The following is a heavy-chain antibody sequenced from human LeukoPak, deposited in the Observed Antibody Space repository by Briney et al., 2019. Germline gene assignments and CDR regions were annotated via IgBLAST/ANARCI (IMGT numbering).Heavy chain of an antibody. Sequence: PGGTLRLSCAASGFTFSSYGMSWVRQAPGKGLEWVANIKQDGSEKYYVDSVKGRFTISRDNAKNSLYLQMNSLRAEDTAVYYCARDEWFSNYFDYWGQGTLVTVSS. CDR2: IKQDGSEK. CDR3: ARDEWFSNYFDY. J-gene: IGHJ4*02. CDR1: GFTFSSYG. D-gene: IGHD3-3*01. V-gene: IGHV3-7*01.